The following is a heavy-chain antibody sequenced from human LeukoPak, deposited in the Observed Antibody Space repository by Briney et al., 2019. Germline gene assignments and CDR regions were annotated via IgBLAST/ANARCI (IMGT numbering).Heavy chain of an antibody. CDR3: ARGVPGYHYYYMDV. V-gene: IGHV4-59*01. D-gene: IGHD6-6*01. CDR1: GGSISSYY. CDR2: IYYSGST. J-gene: IGHJ6*03. Sequence: SETLSLTCTVSGGSISSYYWSWIRQPPGKGLEWIGYIYYSGSTNYNPSLKSRVTISVDTSKNQFSLKLSSVTAADTAVYYCARGVPGYHYYYMDVWGKGTTVTVSS.